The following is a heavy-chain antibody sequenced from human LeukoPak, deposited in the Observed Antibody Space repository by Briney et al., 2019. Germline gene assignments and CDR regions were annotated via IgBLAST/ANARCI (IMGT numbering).Heavy chain of an antibody. D-gene: IGHD4-11*01. CDR3: ARSELNDYMIY. CDR2: ISAYNGNT. CDR1: GYTFTSYG. J-gene: IGHJ4*01. V-gene: IGHV1-18*01. Sequence: RASVKVSCKASGYTFTSYGISWVRQAPGQGLEWMGWISAYNGNTNYAQKLQGRVTMTTDTSTSTAYMELRSLRSDDTALYFCARSELNDYMIYWGHGRPVTVSS.